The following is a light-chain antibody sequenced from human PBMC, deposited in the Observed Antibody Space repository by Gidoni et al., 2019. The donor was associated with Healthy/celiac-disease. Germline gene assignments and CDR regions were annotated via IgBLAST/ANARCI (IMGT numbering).Light chain of an antibody. J-gene: IGLJ3*02. Sequence: QSVLTQPPSASGPPGQGVTIPCSGSSSNSGSNYVYWYQQLPGTAPKLLIYRNNQRPSVVPDRFSGSKSGTSASLAISGLRSEDEADYYCVAWDDSLSGPVFGGGTKLTVL. CDR2: RNN. CDR1: SSNSGSNY. V-gene: IGLV1-47*01. CDR3: VAWDDSLSGPV.